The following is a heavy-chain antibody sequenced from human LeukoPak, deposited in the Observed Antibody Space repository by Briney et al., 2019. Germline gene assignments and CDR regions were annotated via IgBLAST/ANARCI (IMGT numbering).Heavy chain of an antibody. J-gene: IGHJ4*02. Sequence: ASVKVSCKTSGYTFTDYYIHWVRQAPGQGLEWMGIINPSGGSTTYAQMFQGRVTMTRDTSTRTVYMELSSLRSEDTAAYYCAREGEVIVTDNLFYWGQGTLVTVSS. CDR2: INPSGGST. CDR1: GYTFTDYY. V-gene: IGHV1-46*01. CDR3: AREGEVIVTDNLFY. D-gene: IGHD2-21*01.